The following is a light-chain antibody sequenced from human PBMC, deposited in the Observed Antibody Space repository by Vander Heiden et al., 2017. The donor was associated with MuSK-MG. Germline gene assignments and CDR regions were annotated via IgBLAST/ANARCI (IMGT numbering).Light chain of an antibody. Sequence: EIVLTQSPGTLSLSPGERATLSCRASQSVSSSYLAWYQQKPGQAPRLLIYGASSRATGIPDRFSGSGYGTDFTLTISRREPEDFAVYYCQQNCSSPGYTFGQGTKLEIK. CDR3: QQNCSSPGYT. CDR1: QSVSSSY. J-gene: IGKJ2*01. V-gene: IGKV3-20*01. CDR2: GAS.